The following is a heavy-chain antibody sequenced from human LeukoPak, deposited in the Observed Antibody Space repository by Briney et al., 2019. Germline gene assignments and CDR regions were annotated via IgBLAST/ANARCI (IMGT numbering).Heavy chain of an antibody. J-gene: IGHJ4*02. CDR3: TREVVDYYDSSGPDFDY. D-gene: IGHD3-22*01. CDR1: GFTFGDYA. Sequence: GGSLRLSCTASGFTFGDYAMSWFRQAPGKGLEWVGFIRSKAYGGTTEYAASVKGRLTISRDDSKSIAYLQMNSLKAEDTAVYYCTREVVDYYDSSGPDFDYWGQGTLVTVSS. V-gene: IGHV3-49*03. CDR2: IRSKAYGGTT.